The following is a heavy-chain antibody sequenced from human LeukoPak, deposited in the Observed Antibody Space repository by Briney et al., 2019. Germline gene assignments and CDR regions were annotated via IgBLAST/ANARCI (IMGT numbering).Heavy chain of an antibody. Sequence: PSETLSLTCTVSGGSISSGSYYWSWIRQPAGKGLEWIGRIYTSGSTNYNPSLKSRVTISVDTSKNQFSLKLSSVTAADTAMYYCARRRRYYDSSGYYYAYFDYWGQGTLVTVSS. J-gene: IGHJ4*02. V-gene: IGHV4-61*02. CDR2: IYTSGST. CDR3: ARRRRYYDSSGYYYAYFDY. CDR1: GGSISSGSYY. D-gene: IGHD3-22*01.